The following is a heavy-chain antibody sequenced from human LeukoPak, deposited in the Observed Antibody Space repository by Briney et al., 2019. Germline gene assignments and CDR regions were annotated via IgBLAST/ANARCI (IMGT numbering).Heavy chain of an antibody. CDR2: IYPSRST. Sequence: PSETLSLTCSVSGDSISSGSFYWSWIRQPAGRGLEWIGRIYPSRSTNYNPSLKSRVTISLDTSKNQFSLKLSSVTAADTAVYYCASLDGSGSYYSMRGAFDIWGQGTMVTVSS. V-gene: IGHV4-61*02. J-gene: IGHJ3*02. CDR1: GDSISSGSFY. CDR3: ASLDGSGSYYSMRGAFDI. D-gene: IGHD3-10*01.